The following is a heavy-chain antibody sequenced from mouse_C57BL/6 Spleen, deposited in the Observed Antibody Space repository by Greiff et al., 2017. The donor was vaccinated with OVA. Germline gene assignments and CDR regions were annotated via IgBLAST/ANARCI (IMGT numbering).Heavy chain of an antibody. Sequence: DVMLVESGGGLVQPGGSLSLSCAASGFTFTDFYMSWVRQPPGKALEWLGFIRNKANGYTTEYSASVKGRFTISRDNSQSILYLQMNALRAEDSATYYCARYRGGYHAMDYWGQGTSVTVSS. J-gene: IGHJ4*01. CDR1: GFTFTDFY. V-gene: IGHV7-3*01. CDR2: IRNKANGYTT. CDR3: ARYRGGYHAMDY.